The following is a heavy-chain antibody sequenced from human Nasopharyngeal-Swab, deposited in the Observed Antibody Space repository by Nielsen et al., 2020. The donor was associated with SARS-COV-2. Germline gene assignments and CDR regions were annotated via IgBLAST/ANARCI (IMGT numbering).Heavy chain of an antibody. V-gene: IGHV4-59*01. Sequence: SETLSLTCTVSGGSISSYYWSWIRQPPGKGLEWIGYIYYSGSTNYNPSLKSRVTISVDTSKNQFSLKLSSVTAADTAVYYCARGGRGIFGVVTNFDYWSQGTLVTVSS. D-gene: IGHD3-3*01. J-gene: IGHJ4*02. CDR3: ARGGRGIFGVVTNFDY. CDR1: GGSISSYY. CDR2: IYYSGST.